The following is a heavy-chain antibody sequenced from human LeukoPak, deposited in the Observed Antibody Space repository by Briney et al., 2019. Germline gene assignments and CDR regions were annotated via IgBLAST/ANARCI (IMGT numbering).Heavy chain of an antibody. V-gene: IGHV4-39*01. D-gene: IGHD6-13*01. Sequence: SETLSLTCTVSGASFSSSTYYWGWIRQPPRKGLEWIGSIYYSGSTYYNPSLKSRVTMSVDTSKNQFSLKLSSVTAADTAVYYCARHAGGISATGTRPFDYWGQGTLVTVSS. CDR2: IYYSGST. CDR1: GASFSSSTYY. J-gene: IGHJ4*02. CDR3: ARHAGGISATGTRPFDY.